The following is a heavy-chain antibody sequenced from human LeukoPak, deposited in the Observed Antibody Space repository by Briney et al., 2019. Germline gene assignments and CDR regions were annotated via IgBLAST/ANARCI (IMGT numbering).Heavy chain of an antibody. CDR2: MKQDGSER. CDR3: AKGHSSGWYSPSDY. D-gene: IGHD6-19*01. Sequence: PGGSLRLSCTVSGFTFSTYWMNWVRQAPGKGLEWVANMKQDGSERYYVDSVKGRFTISRDNSKNTLYLQMNSLRAEDTAVYYCAKGHSSGWYSPSDYWGQGTLVTVSS. CDR1: GFTFSTYW. J-gene: IGHJ4*02. V-gene: IGHV3-7*01.